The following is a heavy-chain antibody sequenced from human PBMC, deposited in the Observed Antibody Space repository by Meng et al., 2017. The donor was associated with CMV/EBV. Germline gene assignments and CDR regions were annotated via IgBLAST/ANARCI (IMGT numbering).Heavy chain of an antibody. Sequence: GGSLRLSCAASGFTFSSYDKHWVRQATGKGLEWVSAIGTAGDTYYPGSVKGRFTISRENAKNSLYLQMNSLRAEDTAVYYCARTPYDFWSGYGPLNARGCMDVWGQGTTVTVSS. J-gene: IGHJ6*02. V-gene: IGHV3-13*01. CDR2: IGTAGDT. CDR1: GFTFSSYD. D-gene: IGHD3-3*01. CDR3: ARTPYDFWSGYGPLNARGCMDV.